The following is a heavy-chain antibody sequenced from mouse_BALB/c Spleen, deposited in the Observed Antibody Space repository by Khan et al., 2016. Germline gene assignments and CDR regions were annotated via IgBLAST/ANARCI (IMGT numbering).Heavy chain of an antibody. CDR2: IYPSDSYT. J-gene: IGHJ2*01. CDR1: GYIFTSYW. D-gene: IGHD1-1*01. CDR3: TRSGGSAYDY. Sequence: QVRLQQSGAELVKPGASVKLSCKASGYIFTSYWLNWVKQRPGQGLEWIGNIYPSDSYTNYNQKFKDKAALTVDRSSSTAYMQLSSPTSEDSAVYYCTRSGGSAYDYWSQGTTLTVSS. V-gene: IGHV1-69*02.